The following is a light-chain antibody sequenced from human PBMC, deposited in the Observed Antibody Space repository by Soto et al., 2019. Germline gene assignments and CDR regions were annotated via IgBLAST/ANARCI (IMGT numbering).Light chain of an antibody. Sequence: QSALTQPSSVSGSPGQSITISCTGTTTDVGGYNYVSWYRHHPGEAPKLIIYEVVQRPSGVPDRFSGSKSGNTASLTVSGLQAADEADYFCKSYAGSNTYVFGSGTKLTVL. V-gene: IGLV2-8*01. CDR3: KSYAGSNTYV. CDR2: EVV. CDR1: TTDVGGYNY. J-gene: IGLJ1*01.